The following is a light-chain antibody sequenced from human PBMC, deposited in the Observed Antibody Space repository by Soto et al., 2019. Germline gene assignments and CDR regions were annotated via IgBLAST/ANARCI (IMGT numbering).Light chain of an antibody. Sequence: EIVLTQSPATLSLSPGERATLSCRASQSVSSYLAWYQQTPGQAPRLLIYDASNRATGIPARFSGSGSGTDFTLTISSLEPEDFAVYYCQQSSNWPLTLGGGTKVDTK. CDR1: QSVSSY. J-gene: IGKJ4*01. V-gene: IGKV3-11*01. CDR3: QQSSNWPLT. CDR2: DAS.